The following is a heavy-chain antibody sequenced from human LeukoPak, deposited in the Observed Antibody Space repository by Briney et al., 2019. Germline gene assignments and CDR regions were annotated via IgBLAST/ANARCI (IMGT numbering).Heavy chain of an antibody. CDR1: GFTFSSYA. CDR3: AKSPIYGGNIDY. Sequence: QSGGSLRLSCAASGFTFSSYAMSWVRQAPGKGLEWVSAISGSGGSTYYADSVKGRFTISRDNSKNTLYLQMNSLRAEDTAVYYCAKSPIYGGNIDYWGQGTLVTVSS. D-gene: IGHD4-23*01. CDR2: ISGSGGST. V-gene: IGHV3-23*01. J-gene: IGHJ4*02.